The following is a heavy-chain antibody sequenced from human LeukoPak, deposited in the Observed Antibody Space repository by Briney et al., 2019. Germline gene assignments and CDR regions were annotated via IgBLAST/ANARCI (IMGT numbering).Heavy chain of an antibody. D-gene: IGHD3-9*01. V-gene: IGHV3-74*01. CDR3: TRGGFDHNMDV. Sequence: GGSLRVPCAASGFSLSRYWMHWVRQAPGTGLVWVSYIDNDGTDTNYADSVRGRFTVSRDNAKNTLYLQMNGLRAEDTAVYYCTRGGFDHNMDVWSKGTTVT. J-gene: IGHJ6*03. CDR1: GFSLSRYW. CDR2: IDNDGTDT.